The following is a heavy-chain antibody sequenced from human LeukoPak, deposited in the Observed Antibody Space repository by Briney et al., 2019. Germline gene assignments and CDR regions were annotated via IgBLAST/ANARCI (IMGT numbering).Heavy chain of an antibody. CDR2: IIPILGIA. D-gene: IGHD3-3*01. Sequence: GASVKVSCKASGYTFTSYYMHWVRQAPGQGLEWMGRIIPILGIANYAQKFQGRVTITADKSTSTAYMELSSLRSEDTAVYYCACGSHDFGTLDYWGQGTLVTVSS. V-gene: IGHV1-69*02. J-gene: IGHJ4*02. CDR1: GYTFTSYY. CDR3: ACGSHDFGTLDY.